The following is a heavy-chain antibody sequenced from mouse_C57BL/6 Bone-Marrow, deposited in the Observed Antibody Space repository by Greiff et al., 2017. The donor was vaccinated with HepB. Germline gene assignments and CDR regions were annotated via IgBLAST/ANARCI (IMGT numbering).Heavy chain of an antibody. CDR1: GYSITSGYY. V-gene: IGHV3-6*01. J-gene: IGHJ3*01. Sequence: EVKLMESGPGLVKPSQSLSLTCSVTGYSITSGYYWNWIRQFPGNKLEWMGYISYDGSNNYNPSLKNRISITRDTSKNQFFLKLNSVTTEDTATYYCARDRWPAWFAYWGQGTLVTVSA. D-gene: IGHD1-1*02. CDR3: ARDRWPAWFAY. CDR2: ISYDGSN.